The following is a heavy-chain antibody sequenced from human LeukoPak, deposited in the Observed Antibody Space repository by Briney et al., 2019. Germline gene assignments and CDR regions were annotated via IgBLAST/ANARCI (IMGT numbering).Heavy chain of an antibody. CDR3: ARVLGTTGTTRTNWFDP. Sequence: GRSLRLSCAASGFTFGSYSMNWVRQAPGKGLEWVSYISSSSSTIYYADSVKGRFTISRDNAKNSLYLQMNSLRAEDTAVYYCARVLGTTGTTRTNWFDPWGQGTLVTVSS. CDR1: GFTFGSYS. CDR2: ISSSSSTI. V-gene: IGHV3-48*01. D-gene: IGHD1-1*01. J-gene: IGHJ5*02.